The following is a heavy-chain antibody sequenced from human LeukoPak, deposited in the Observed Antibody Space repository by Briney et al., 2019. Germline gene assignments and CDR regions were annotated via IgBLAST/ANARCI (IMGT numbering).Heavy chain of an antibody. Sequence: GGSLRLSCAASGFTFSTYWMAWVRQAPGKGLEWVANIKEDGSEKYYVDSVKGRFTISRDNAKNSLYLQINSLRAEDTSVYYCARGARGNYYFDYWGQGTLVTVSS. V-gene: IGHV3-7*03. CDR3: ARGARGNYYFDY. D-gene: IGHD1-26*01. J-gene: IGHJ4*02. CDR1: GFTFSTYW. CDR2: IKEDGSEK.